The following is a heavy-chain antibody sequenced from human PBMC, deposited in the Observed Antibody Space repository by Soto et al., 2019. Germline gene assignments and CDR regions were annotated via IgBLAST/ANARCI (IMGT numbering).Heavy chain of an antibody. J-gene: IGHJ6*02. D-gene: IGHD3-22*01. Sequence: SETLSLTSSVSGGSTSSADYYWALTRQPPGKGLEWIGTIYYSGSTYSNPSLKSRVAMSIDTSNNQFTLEMRSVTAADPAVYYCASRRYYDISGAMDVWGQGASVTVPS. CDR1: GGSTSSADYY. CDR2: IYYSGST. CDR3: ASRRYYDISGAMDV. V-gene: IGHV4-39*01.